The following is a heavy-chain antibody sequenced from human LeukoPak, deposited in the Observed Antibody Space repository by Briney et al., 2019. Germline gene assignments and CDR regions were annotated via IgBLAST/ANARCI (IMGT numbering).Heavy chain of an antibody. CDR2: ISSGGDSI. V-gene: IGHV3-11*04. J-gene: IGHJ3*01. Sequence: GGSLRLSCAASGITFSDHYMSWIRQAPGKGLEWLSYISSGGDSIYYADSVKGRFTISRDNAKNSVSLQMNSLRAEDTAVYYCAKEVTYGGAAFDVWGQGTTVTVSS. CDR1: GITFSDHY. CDR3: AKEVTYGGAAFDV. D-gene: IGHD3-10*01.